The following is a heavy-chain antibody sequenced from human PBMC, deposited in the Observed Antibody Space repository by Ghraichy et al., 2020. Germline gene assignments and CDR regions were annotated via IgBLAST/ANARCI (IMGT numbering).Heavy chain of an antibody. Sequence: GGSLRLSCAASGFTFSSYGMHWVRQVPGKGLEWVALIWFDGSNKYYADSVKGRFTISRDNSRNTLYLQMNSLRAEDTSVYYCVRATLHYYYDMDVWGQGTTVTVSS. V-gene: IGHV3-33*01. CDR2: IWFDGSNK. CDR3: VRATLHYYYDMDV. D-gene: IGHD1-26*01. CDR1: GFTFSSYG. J-gene: IGHJ6*02.